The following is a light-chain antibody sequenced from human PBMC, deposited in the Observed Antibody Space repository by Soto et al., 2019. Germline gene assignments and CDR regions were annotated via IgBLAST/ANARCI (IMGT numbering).Light chain of an antibody. Sequence: EIVLTQSPGTLSLSPGERATLSCRASQSVSSRHLAWYQQKPGQAPRLLIYGTSSRATGIPDRFSGSGSGTDFTLTISRLEPEDCAEYRCQQYGNSPRTFGQGTKVEIK. CDR3: QQYGNSPRT. CDR1: QSVSSRH. J-gene: IGKJ1*01. CDR2: GTS. V-gene: IGKV3-20*01.